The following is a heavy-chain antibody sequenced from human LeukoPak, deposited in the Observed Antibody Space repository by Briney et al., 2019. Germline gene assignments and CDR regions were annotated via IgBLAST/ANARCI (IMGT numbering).Heavy chain of an antibody. V-gene: IGHV1-69*13. Sequence: ASVKVSCKASGGTFSSYVISWVRQAPGQGLEWMGGIIPIFGTANYAQKFQGRVTITADESTSTAYMELSSLRSEDTAVYYCARAAEGYYYDSSGYLLNFDYCGQGTLVTVSS. CDR1: GGTFSSYV. CDR3: ARAAEGYYYDSSGYLLNFDY. CDR2: IIPIFGTA. J-gene: IGHJ4*02. D-gene: IGHD3-22*01.